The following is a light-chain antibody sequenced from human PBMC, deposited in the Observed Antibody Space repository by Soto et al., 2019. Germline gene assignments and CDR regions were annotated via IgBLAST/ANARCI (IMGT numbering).Light chain of an antibody. CDR1: QNVRTK. V-gene: IGKV3-15*01. J-gene: IGKJ1*01. Sequence: EIVMTQSPDILSVSPGEGATLSCRASQNVRTKLAWYQQKPGQAPRLLVYGASTRPTGIPTRFSGSGSGTEFTLTISSLQSEDFAVYYCQQYNNWPLWTFGQGSKVDIK. CDR3: QQYNNWPLWT. CDR2: GAS.